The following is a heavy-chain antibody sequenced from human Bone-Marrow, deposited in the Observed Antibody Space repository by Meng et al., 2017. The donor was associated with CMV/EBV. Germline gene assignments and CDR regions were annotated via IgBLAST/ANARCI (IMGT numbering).Heavy chain of an antibody. J-gene: IGHJ4*02. D-gene: IGHD3-22*01. CDR2: IYSGDST. CDR1: GFTFTSSA. V-gene: IGHV3-23*03. CDR3: ARAQGYYLALPPTY. Sequence: GGSLRLSCAASGFTFTSSAMSWVRQAPGKGLEWVSVIYSGDSTYYADSVKGRFTISRDNSKNTLYLQMNSLRIEDTAVYYCARAQGYYLALPPTYWGQGTLVTVYS.